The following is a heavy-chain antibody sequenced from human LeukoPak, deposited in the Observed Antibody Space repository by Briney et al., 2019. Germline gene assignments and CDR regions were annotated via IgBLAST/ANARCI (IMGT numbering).Heavy chain of an antibody. CDR1: GYTFTGYY. D-gene: IGHD5-18*01. Sequence: ASVKVSCKASGYTFTGYYLHWVRQAPGQGLEWMGCVNPNSGDTNYAQKFQGSVTMTRDTSISTVYMELSRLRSDDTAVYYCARVDTAMVAGGGDYWGQGTLVTVSS. CDR2: VNPNSGDT. CDR3: ARVDTAMVAGGGDY. J-gene: IGHJ4*02. V-gene: IGHV1-2*02.